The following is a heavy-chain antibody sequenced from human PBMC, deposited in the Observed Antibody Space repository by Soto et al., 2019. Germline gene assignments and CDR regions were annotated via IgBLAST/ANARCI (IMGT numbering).Heavy chain of an antibody. Sequence: QVPLVQSGAEVKKPGASVKVSCKASGYTFSNYGISWVRQAPGQGLEWMGWLSAYNGNTKYAQKLQGRVTMTTDTSTSTAFMEVRGLGAGDTALYFCARDSPPFDYWGQGTLVTVSS. V-gene: IGHV1-18*01. CDR3: ARDSPPFDY. J-gene: IGHJ4*02. CDR1: GYTFSNYG. CDR2: LSAYNGNT.